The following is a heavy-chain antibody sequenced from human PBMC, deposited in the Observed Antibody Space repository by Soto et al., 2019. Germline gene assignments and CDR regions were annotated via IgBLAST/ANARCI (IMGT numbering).Heavy chain of an antibody. D-gene: IGHD6-19*01. V-gene: IGHV4-39*01. CDR2: VYYSGTS. CDR1: GGSINRSSYY. Sequence: QLQLQESGPGLVKPSETLSLTCTVSGGSINRSSYYWGWIRQPPGKGLEWIGSVYYSGTSYYNPSLKSRVTISVDTSKNQFSLKLSSVIAADTAAYYCARPASSGWVPFDYWGQGTLVTVSS. CDR3: ARPASSGWVPFDY. J-gene: IGHJ4*02.